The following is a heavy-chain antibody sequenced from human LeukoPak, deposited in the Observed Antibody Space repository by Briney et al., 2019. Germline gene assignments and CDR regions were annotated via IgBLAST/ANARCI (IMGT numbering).Heavy chain of an antibody. CDR1: GFTFSSYA. J-gene: IGHJ1*01. CDR2: ISGSGGST. CDR3: ARGLDLGYFQR. D-gene: IGHD4-11*01. V-gene: IGHV3-23*01. Sequence: GGSLRLSCAASGFTFSSYAMSWVRQAPGKGLEWVSAISGSGGSTYYADSVKGRFTISRDNSKNTLYLQMNSLRVEDTAVHHCARGLDLGYFQRWGQGTLVTVSS.